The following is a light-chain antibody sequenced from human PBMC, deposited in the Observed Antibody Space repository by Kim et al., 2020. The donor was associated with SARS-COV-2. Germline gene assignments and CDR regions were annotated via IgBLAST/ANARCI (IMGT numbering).Light chain of an antibody. J-gene: IGLJ3*02. CDR3: QSYDSSNWV. CDR1: SGSIASNY. V-gene: IGLV6-57*03. Sequence: GETVTISCTRSSGSIASNYGQWYQQRPGRAPTTVIYEDNQRPSGVPDRFSGSIDSSSNSASLTISGLKTEDEADYYCQSYDSSNWVFGGGTQLTVL. CDR2: EDN.